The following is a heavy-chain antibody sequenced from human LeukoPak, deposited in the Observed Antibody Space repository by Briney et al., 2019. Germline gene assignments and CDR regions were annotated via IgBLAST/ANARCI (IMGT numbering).Heavy chain of an antibody. CDR3: AKRGVVIRVILVGFHKEAQYFDS. J-gene: IGHJ4*02. CDR2: ISDSGDRT. CDR1: GITLSNYG. V-gene: IGHV3-23*01. D-gene: IGHD3-22*01. Sequence: GGSLRLSCAVSGITLSNYGMSWVRQTPGKGLEWVAGISDSGDRTNYADSVKGRFTISRDNPKNTLYLQMNSLRAEDTAVYFCAKRGVVIRVILVGFHKEAQYFDSWGQGALVTVSS.